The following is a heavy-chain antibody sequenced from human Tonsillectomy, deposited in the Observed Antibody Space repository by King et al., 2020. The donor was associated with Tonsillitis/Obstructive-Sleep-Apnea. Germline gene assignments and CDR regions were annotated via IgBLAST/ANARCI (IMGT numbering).Heavy chain of an antibody. CDR1: GFTFSSYE. Sequence: VQLVESGGGLVQPGGSLRLSCAASGFTFSSYEMNWVRQAPGKGLEWVSYISSSGSTIYYADSVKGRLTISRDNAKNSLYLQMNSLRAEDTAVYYCARDRRYAFDIWGQGTMVTVSS. V-gene: IGHV3-48*03. CDR2: ISSSGSTI. J-gene: IGHJ3*02. CDR3: ARDRRYAFDI.